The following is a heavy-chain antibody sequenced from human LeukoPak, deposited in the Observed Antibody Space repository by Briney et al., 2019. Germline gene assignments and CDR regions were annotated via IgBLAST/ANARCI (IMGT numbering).Heavy chain of an antibody. J-gene: IGHJ4*02. D-gene: IGHD5-24*01. CDR1: GFTFSGYW. CDR2: INSDGSST. V-gene: IGHV3-74*01. Sequence: GGSLRLSCAASGFTFSGYWMHWVRQGPGKGLVWVSRINSDGSSTTYADSVKGRFTISRDNAKNTLYRQMNSLRVEDTAVYYCARDGTEVAPPPDYWGQGTLVTVSS. CDR3: ARDGTEVAPPPDY.